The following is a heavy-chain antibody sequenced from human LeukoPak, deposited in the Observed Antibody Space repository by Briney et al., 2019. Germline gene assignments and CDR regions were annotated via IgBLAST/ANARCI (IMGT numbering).Heavy chain of an antibody. D-gene: IGHD3-22*01. V-gene: IGHV3-30*02. CDR1: GFTFSSYG. CDR2: IRYDGSNK. CDR3: VRPTGDRSPFDL. J-gene: IGHJ3*01. Sequence: GGSLRLSCAASGFTFSSYGMDWVRQAPGKGLEWVAFIRYDGSNKYYADSVKGRFTISRDNAKNSLYLQMNSLRAEDTAIYYCVRPTGDRSPFDLWGQGTMVAVSS.